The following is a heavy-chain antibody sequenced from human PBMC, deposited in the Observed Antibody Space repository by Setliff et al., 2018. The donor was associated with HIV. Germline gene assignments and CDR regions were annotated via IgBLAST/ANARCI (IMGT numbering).Heavy chain of an antibody. CDR2: ISWNRGSI. D-gene: IGHD2-15*01. J-gene: IGHJ5*02. CDR1: GFTFDDYA. V-gene: IGHV3-9*01. CDR3: ARGVVVAAHNWFDP. Sequence: GGSLRLSCAASGFTFDDYAMHWVRQAPGKGLEWVSGISWNRGSIAYVESAKGRFTISRDNAKKFLYLQMNSLRAEDTAVYYCARGVVVAAHNWFDPWGQGTLVTVSS.